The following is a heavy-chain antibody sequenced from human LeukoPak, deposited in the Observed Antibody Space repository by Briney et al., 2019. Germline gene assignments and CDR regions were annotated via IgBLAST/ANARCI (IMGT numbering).Heavy chain of an antibody. CDR3: ARDLFGDSDY. CDR2: INRRGHT. V-gene: IGHV3-43*01. J-gene: IGHJ4*02. Sequence: GGSLRLSCAASGFTFDRFTIHWVRQTPGKGLEWVSLINRRGHTFYADSVKGRFTISRDNSKNTLYLQMNSLRAEDTAVYYCARDLFGDSDYWGQGTLVTVSS. D-gene: IGHD3-10*02. CDR1: GFTFDRFT.